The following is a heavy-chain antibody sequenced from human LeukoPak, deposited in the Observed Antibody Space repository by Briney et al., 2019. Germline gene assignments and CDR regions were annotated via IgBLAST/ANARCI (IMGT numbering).Heavy chain of an antibody. CDR2: VHHSGIT. D-gene: IGHD3-10*01. CDR1: GGFISSGGYY. J-gene: IGHJ6*04. CDR3: ARGRYYGSGSPGVWDYYYGMDV. V-gene: IGHV4-39*07. Sequence: PSETLSLTCVVSGGFISSGGYYWGWIRHPPEKGLEWIGSVHHSGITYYNTSLKSRVTISVDTSKNQFSLKLSSVTAADTAVYYCARGRYYGSGSPGVWDYYYGMDVWGKGTTVTVSS.